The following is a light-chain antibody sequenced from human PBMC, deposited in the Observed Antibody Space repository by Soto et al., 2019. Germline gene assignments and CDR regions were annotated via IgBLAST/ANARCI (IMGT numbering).Light chain of an antibody. CDR2: GAS. CDR3: QQYTNWPIT. J-gene: IGKJ5*01. V-gene: IGKV3-15*01. CDR1: QSVDNN. Sequence: EILITQSPATLSVSPGERATLSCRASQSVDNNLAWYQQTPGQAPRILIYGASTRDTGIPARFSGSGSGTEFTLTISRLQSEDFEVYYCQQYTNWPITFGQGTRLEIK.